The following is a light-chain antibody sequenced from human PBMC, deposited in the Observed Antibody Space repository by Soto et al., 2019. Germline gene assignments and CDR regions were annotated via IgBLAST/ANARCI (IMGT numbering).Light chain of an antibody. V-gene: IGKV1-12*01. J-gene: IGKJ1*01. CDR3: QQANSFPWT. CDR2: AAS. Sequence: DIQMTQSPSSVSAPVGDRVTITCRASQGVGSWLAWYQQKPGKAPKLLIFAASSLQSGVPSRFSGSGSGTDFTLTISSLLPEDVASYYCQQANSFPWTFGQGTEVEIK. CDR1: QGVGSW.